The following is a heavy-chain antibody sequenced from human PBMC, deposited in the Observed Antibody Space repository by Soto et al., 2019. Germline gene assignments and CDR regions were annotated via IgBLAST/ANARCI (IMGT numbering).Heavy chain of an antibody. CDR1: GGSISSYY. J-gene: IGHJ5*02. V-gene: IGHV4-59*01. Sequence: SETLSPTCTVSGGSISSYYWSWIGQPPGKGLEWIGHIYYSGSTNYNPSLKSRVTISVDTSKNQFSLKLSSVTAADTAVYYCARDWDGYNNWFDLWGQGTLVTVSS. CDR3: ARDWDGYNNWFDL. D-gene: IGHD2-21*01. CDR2: IYYSGST.